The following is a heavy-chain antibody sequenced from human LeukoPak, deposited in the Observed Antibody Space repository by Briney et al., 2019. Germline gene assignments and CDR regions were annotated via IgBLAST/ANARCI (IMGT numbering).Heavy chain of an antibody. D-gene: IGHD3-3*01. CDR3: AKDTAVQFLEPAF. CDR2: IWFDGSVK. Sequence: GGSLRLSCAASGFTFNTHGMHWVRQPPGKGLEWVAAIWFDGSVKHYSDAVKGRFTISRDNSLNTLYLQMNSLRVEDTAIYYCAKDTAVQFLEPAFWGQGTLVTVSS. J-gene: IGHJ4*02. V-gene: IGHV3-33*06. CDR1: GFTFNTHG.